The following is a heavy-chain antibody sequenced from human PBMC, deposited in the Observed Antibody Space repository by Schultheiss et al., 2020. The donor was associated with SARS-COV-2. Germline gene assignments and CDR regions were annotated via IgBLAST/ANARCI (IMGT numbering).Heavy chain of an antibody. Sequence: SETLSLTCTVSGGSISSSSYYWGWIRQPPGKGLEWIGYIYYSGSTYYNPSLKSRVTMSVDTSKNQFSLKLSSVTAADTAVYYCAREDYSNSYWGQGTLVTVSS. CDR3: AREDYSNSY. J-gene: IGHJ4*02. D-gene: IGHD4-11*01. CDR2: IYYSGST. CDR1: GGSISSSSYY. V-gene: IGHV4-39*07.